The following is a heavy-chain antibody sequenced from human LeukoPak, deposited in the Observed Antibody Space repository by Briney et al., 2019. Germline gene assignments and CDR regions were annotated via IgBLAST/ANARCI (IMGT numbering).Heavy chain of an antibody. CDR2: IWYDGSNK. Sequence: GGSLRLSCAASGFTFSSYGMHWVRQAPGKGLEWVAVIWYDGSNKYYADSVKGRFTISRDNSKNTLYLQMNSLRAEDTAVYYCARHYYDSSGYYPDYWGQGTLVTVSS. CDR1: GFTFSSYG. CDR3: ARHYYDSSGYYPDY. J-gene: IGHJ4*02. D-gene: IGHD3-22*01. V-gene: IGHV3-33*01.